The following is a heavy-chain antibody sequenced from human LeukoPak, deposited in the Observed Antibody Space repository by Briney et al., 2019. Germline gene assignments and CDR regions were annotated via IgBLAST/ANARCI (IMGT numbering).Heavy chain of an antibody. D-gene: IGHD3-22*01. CDR3: ARIAYYYDSSGYFYYFDY. J-gene: IGHJ4*02. CDR2: IYHSGST. V-gene: IGHV4-38-2*02. CDR1: GGSISSYY. Sequence: PSETLSLTCTVSGGSISSYYWGWIRQPPGKGLEWIGSIYHSGSTYYNPSLKSRVTISVDTSKNQFSLKLSSVTAADTAVYYCARIAYYYDSSGYFYYFDYWGQGTLVTVSS.